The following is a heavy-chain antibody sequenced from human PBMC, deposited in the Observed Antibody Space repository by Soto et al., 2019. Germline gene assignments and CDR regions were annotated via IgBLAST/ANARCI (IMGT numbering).Heavy chain of an antibody. Sequence: QVTLKESGPVLVKPTETLTLTCTVSGFSLSNARMGVSWIRQPPGKALEWLAHIFSNDEKSYSTSLKSRLTISKDTSKSQVVLTMTNMDPVVTATYYCPRISSHVTTTTVYYYFMYVWGQGTTVTVSS. D-gene: IGHD4-4*01. CDR2: IFSNDEK. J-gene: IGHJ6*02. CDR1: GFSLSNARMG. CDR3: PRISSHVTTTTVYYYFMYV. V-gene: IGHV2-26*01.